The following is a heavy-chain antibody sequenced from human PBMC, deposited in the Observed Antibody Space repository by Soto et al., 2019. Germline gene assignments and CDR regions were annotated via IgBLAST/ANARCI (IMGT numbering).Heavy chain of an antibody. CDR2: ISWNSGSI. CDR3: AKDIIPGEHDAFDI. J-gene: IGHJ3*02. Sequence: PGGSLRLSCAASGFTFDDYAMHWVRQAPGKGLEWVSGISWNSGSIGYADSVKGRFTISRDNAKNSLYLQMNSLRAEDTALYYCAKDIIPGEHDAFDIWGQGTMVTVSS. D-gene: IGHD7-27*01. V-gene: IGHV3-9*01. CDR1: GFTFDDYA.